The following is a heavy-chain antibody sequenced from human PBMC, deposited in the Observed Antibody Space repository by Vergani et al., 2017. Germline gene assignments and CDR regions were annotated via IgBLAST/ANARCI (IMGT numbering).Heavy chain of an antibody. CDR3: AKQYFVSENYLFDY. D-gene: IGHD3-9*01. J-gene: IGHJ4*02. CDR2: ISGSGVSA. V-gene: IGHV3-23*01. CDR1: EFTFSNYA. Sequence: EVQLLESGGGLVQPGGSLRLTCAASEFTFSNYAMNWVRQAPGKGLEWVSGISGSGVSAYYTDSVKGRFTISRDNSKNMLFLQMNNLRTEDTAIYYCAKQYFVSENYLFDYWGQRTLVTVSS.